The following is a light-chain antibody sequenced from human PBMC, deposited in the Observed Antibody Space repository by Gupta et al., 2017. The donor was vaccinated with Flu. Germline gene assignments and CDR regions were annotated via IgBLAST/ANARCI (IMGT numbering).Light chain of an antibody. CDR2: EVS. J-gene: IGLJ2*01. Sequence: QSALTQPASVSGSPGQSITISCTGTSSDVGGYNYVSWYQQHPGKAPKLRIYEVSNRPSGVSNRFSCSKSGNTASLTLTGLQAEEEADYYCSYSTTTSSPVVFGGGTKLTVL. CDR1: SSDVGGYNY. V-gene: IGLV2-14*01. CDR3: SYSTTTSSPVV.